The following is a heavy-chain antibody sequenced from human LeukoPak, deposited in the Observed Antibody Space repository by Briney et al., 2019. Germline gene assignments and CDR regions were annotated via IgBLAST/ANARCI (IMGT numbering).Heavy chain of an antibody. D-gene: IGHD1-1*01. CDR2: MNPSSGNT. Sequence: ASVKVSCKASGYTFTSYDINWVRQATGQGLEWMGWMNPSSGNTGYAQKFQGRVTITRNTSISTAYMELSSLRSEDTAVYYCARGRYNWNDVDYYYYYYYMDVWGKGTTVTVSS. CDR3: ARGRYNWNDVDYYYYYYYMDV. V-gene: IGHV1-8*03. J-gene: IGHJ6*03. CDR1: GYTFTSYD.